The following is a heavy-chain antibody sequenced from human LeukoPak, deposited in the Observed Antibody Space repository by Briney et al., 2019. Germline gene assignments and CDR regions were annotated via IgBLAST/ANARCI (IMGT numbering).Heavy chain of an antibody. Sequence: GGSLRLSCAASGFTFISHWMHWVRQAPGKGLVWVSRINSDGRSTSYVDSVAGRFTISRDNAKNTLYLQMNSLRAEDTAVYYCARGNYYDSSGPGGYWGQGTLVIVSS. CDR3: ARGNYYDSSGPGGY. V-gene: IGHV3-74*01. D-gene: IGHD3-22*01. CDR2: INSDGRST. CDR1: GFTFISHW. J-gene: IGHJ4*02.